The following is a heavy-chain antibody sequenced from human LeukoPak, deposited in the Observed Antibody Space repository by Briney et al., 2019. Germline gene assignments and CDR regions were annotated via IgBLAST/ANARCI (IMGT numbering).Heavy chain of an antibody. V-gene: IGHV1-18*01. CDR1: GYTFTSYG. CDR2: ISAYNGNT. J-gene: IGHJ4*02. CDR3: ARVFTIVVVPAALVYFDY. Sequence: ASVKVSCKASGYTFTSYGISWVRQAPGQGLEWMGWISAYNGNTNYAQKLKGRVTMTTDTSTSTAYMELRRLRSDDTAVYYCARVFTIVVVPAALVYFDYWGQGTLVTVSS. D-gene: IGHD2-2*01.